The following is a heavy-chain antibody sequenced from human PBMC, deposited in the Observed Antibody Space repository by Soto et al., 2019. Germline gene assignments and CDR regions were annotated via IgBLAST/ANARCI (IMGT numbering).Heavy chain of an antibody. J-gene: IGHJ6*02. V-gene: IGHV1-18*04. Sequence: ASVKVSCKASGYTFTSYGISWVRQAPGQGLEWMGWISAYNGNTNYAQKLQGRVTMTTDTSTSTAYMELRSLRSDDTAVYYCARGVPFWSGLGVYYYYGMDVCGQGTTVTVSS. CDR1: GYTFTSYG. CDR2: ISAYNGNT. CDR3: ARGVPFWSGLGVYYYYGMDV. D-gene: IGHD3-3*01.